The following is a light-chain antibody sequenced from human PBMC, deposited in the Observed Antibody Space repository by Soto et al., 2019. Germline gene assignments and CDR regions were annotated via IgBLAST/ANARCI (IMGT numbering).Light chain of an antibody. CDR1: SSDVGAYKY. J-gene: IGLJ3*02. V-gene: IGLV2-8*01. CDR2: EVT. CDR3: TSYVGNDIWV. Sequence: QSVLTQPPSASGSPGQSVTISCTGTSSDVGAYKYVSWYQQYPGKAPKLMIYEVTKRPSGVPDRFSGSKSGNTASLTVSWLQAEDEADYYCTSYVGNDIWVFGGGTKVTVL.